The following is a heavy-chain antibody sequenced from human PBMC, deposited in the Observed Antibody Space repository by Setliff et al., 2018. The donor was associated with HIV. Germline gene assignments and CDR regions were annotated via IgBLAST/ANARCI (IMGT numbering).Heavy chain of an antibody. J-gene: IGHJ4*02. CDR3: ARDGLLVAGIRFDY. CDR2: IIPTFGTS. D-gene: IGHD6-19*01. Sequence: ASVKVSCKASGDTFRSRAFNWVRQAPGQGLEWMGGIIPTFGTSNYAQKFQGRVTITADESMTTAYMELSGLKYEDTAVYYCARDGLLVAGIRFDYWGQGTLVTVSS. CDR1: GDTFRSRA. V-gene: IGHV1-69*13.